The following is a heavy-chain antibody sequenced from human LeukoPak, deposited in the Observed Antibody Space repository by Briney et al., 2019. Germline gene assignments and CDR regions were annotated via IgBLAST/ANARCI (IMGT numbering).Heavy chain of an antibody. Sequence: SVKVSCKASGGTFSSYAISWVRQAPGQGLEWMGGIIPIFGTANYAQKFQGRVTITADESTSTAYMELSSLRSEDTAVYYCARERWQQLVPGLPYYYGMDVWGQGTTVTVSS. CDR1: GGTFSSYA. J-gene: IGHJ6*02. D-gene: IGHD6-13*01. CDR2: IIPIFGTA. CDR3: ARERWQQLVPGLPYYYGMDV. V-gene: IGHV1-69*13.